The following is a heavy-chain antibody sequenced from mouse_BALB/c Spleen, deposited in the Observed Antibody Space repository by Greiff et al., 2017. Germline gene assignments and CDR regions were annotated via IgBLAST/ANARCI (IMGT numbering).Heavy chain of an antibody. V-gene: IGHV1S56*01. CDR2: IYPGNVNT. CDR1: GYTFTSYY. J-gene: IGHJ4*01. Sequence: QVQLQQSGPELVTPGASVRISCKASGYTFTSYYIHWVKQRPGQGLEWIGWIYPGNVNTKYNEKFKGKATLTADKSSSTAYMQLSSLTSEDAAVFFCARGPHAMDYWGQGTSVTVSS. CDR3: ARGPHAMDY.